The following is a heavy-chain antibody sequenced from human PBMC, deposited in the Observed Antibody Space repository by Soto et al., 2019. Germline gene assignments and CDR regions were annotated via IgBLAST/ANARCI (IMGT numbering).Heavy chain of an antibody. CDR3: ARLSISDSSHFDY. CDR1: GYSFTSYW. J-gene: IGHJ4*02. CDR2: VYPADSDT. D-gene: IGHD2-21*01. Sequence: PGESLKISCKGSGYSFTSYWIGWVRQMPGKGLEWMGIVYPADSDTRYSPSFQVQVTISADKSISTAYLQWRSLKASDTAMYYCARLSISDSSHFDYWGQGTQVTVSS. V-gene: IGHV5-51*01.